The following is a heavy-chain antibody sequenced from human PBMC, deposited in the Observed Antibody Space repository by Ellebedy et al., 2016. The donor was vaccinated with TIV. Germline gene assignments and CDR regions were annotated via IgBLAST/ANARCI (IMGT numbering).Heavy chain of an antibody. Sequence: SETLSLXXTVSGGSISSSSYYWGWIRQPPGKGLEWIGEINHSGSTNYNPSLKSRVTISVDTSKNQFSLKLSSVTAADTAVYYCARGDGGYRQANRDWGQGTLVTVSS. CDR2: INHSGST. CDR3: ARGDGGYRQANRD. D-gene: IGHD1-26*01. CDR1: GGSISSSSYY. V-gene: IGHV4-39*07. J-gene: IGHJ4*02.